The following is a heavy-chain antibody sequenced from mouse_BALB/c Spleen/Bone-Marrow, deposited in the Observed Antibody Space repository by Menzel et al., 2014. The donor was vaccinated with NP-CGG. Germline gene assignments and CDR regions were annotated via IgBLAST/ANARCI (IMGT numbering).Heavy chain of an antibody. CDR3: ARSGSSSGYFDY. V-gene: IGHV5-17*02. CDR1: GFTFSSFG. Sequence: EVKLQESGGGLVQPGGSRKLSCAASGFTFSSFGMHWVRQAPEKGLEWVAYISSGSSTIYYADTVMGRFTISRDNPKNTLFLQMTSLRSEDTAMYYCARSGSSSGYFDYWGQGATLTASS. D-gene: IGHD1-1*01. CDR2: ISSGSSTI. J-gene: IGHJ2*01.